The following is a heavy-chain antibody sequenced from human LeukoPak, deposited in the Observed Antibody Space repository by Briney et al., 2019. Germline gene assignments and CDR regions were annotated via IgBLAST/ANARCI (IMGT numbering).Heavy chain of an antibody. CDR3: ATLMRGPTGYSGYGGEDY. V-gene: IGHV3-23*01. D-gene: IGHD5-12*01. Sequence: GGSLRLSCAASGFTFSNYAMTWVRQAQGKGLQRVSAITGSGGSTSYADSVKGRFAISRDNSKNTLYLQMNSQRAEDTAVYYCATLMRGPTGYSGYGGEDYWGQGTLVTVSS. CDR1: GFTFSNYA. CDR2: ITGSGGST. J-gene: IGHJ4*02.